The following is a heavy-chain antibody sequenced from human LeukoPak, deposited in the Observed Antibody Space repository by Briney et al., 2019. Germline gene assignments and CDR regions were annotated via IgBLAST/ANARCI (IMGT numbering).Heavy chain of an antibody. CDR1: GGSISSGSYY. CDR2: IYTSGST. CDR3: ARSLKMTYSWLDP. Sequence: SETLSLTCTVSGGSISSGSYYWSWIRQPAGKGLEWIGRIYTSGSTNYNPSLKSRVTISVDTSKNQFSLKLSSVTAADTAVYYCARSLKMTYSWLDPWGQGAQVTVSS. D-gene: IGHD4-11*01. J-gene: IGHJ5*02. V-gene: IGHV4-61*02.